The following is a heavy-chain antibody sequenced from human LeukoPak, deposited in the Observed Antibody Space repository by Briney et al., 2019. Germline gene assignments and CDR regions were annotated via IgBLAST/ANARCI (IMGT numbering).Heavy chain of an antibody. CDR3: ASFPDIVVVPAAPMVDWFDP. J-gene: IGHJ5*02. V-gene: IGHV1-69*05. CDR2: IIPIFGTA. CDR1: GYTFTSYG. Sequence: GASVKVSCKASGYTFTSYGISWVRQAPGQGLEWMGGIIPIFGTANYAQKFQGRVTITTDESTSTAYMELSSLRSEDTAVYYCASFPDIVVVPAAPMVDWFDPWGQGTLVTVSS. D-gene: IGHD2-2*01.